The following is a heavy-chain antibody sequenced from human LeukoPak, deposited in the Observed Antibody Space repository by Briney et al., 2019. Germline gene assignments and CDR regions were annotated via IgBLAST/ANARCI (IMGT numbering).Heavy chain of an antibody. D-gene: IGHD3-22*01. CDR1: GDSISSGDYY. CDR3: ARGPYSYDSSGAFDI. Sequence: SQTLSLTCTVSGDSISSGDYYWSWLRQPAGTGLEWLGRISSSGSTNYNPSLKSRVTISVDTSKNQFSLRLSSVTAADTAVYFCARGPYSYDSSGAFDIWGQGTMVTVSS. J-gene: IGHJ3*02. V-gene: IGHV4-61*02. CDR2: ISSSGST.